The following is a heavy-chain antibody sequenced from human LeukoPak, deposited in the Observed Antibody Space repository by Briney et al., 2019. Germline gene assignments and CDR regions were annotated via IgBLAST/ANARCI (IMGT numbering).Heavy chain of an antibody. J-gene: IGHJ6*02. CDR1: GFTFSSYS. V-gene: IGHV3-21*01. CDR2: ISSSSSYI. D-gene: IGHD6-19*01. CDR3: ATGRSGWVIYYYYGMDV. Sequence: GGSLRLSCADSGFTFSSYSMNWVRQAPGKGLEWVSSISSSSSYIYYADSVKGRFTISRDNAKNSLYLQMNSLRAEDTAVYYCATGRSGWVIYYYYGMDVWGQGTTVTVSS.